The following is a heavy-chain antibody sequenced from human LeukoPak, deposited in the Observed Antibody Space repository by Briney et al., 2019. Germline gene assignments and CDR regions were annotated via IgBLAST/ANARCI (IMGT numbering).Heavy chain of an antibody. D-gene: IGHD1-26*01. Sequence: GGSLRLSCVASAFTLSRYAMHWVRQAPGKGLEWVAVISYDGSNKYYAESVKGRFTISRDNSKNTLYLQMNSLRAEDTAVYYCARPGTQYFYFYYMDVWGKGTTVTVSS. V-gene: IGHV3-30*04. CDR1: AFTLSRYA. CDR2: ISYDGSNK. CDR3: ARPGTQYFYFYYMDV. J-gene: IGHJ6*03.